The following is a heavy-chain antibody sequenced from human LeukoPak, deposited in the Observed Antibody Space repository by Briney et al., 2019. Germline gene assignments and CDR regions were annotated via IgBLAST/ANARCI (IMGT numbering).Heavy chain of an antibody. CDR2: IYTSGST. Sequence: SETLSLTCTVSGGSLSGYFWSWIRQPAGKGLEWIGRIYTSGSTNDNPSLKSRVTMSVDTSKKQFSLNLNSVTAADTAVYYCARAPISETPGFDSWGQGTLVTVSS. V-gene: IGHV4-4*07. CDR3: ARAPISETPGFDS. J-gene: IGHJ4*02. CDR1: GGSLSGYF. D-gene: IGHD1-20*01.